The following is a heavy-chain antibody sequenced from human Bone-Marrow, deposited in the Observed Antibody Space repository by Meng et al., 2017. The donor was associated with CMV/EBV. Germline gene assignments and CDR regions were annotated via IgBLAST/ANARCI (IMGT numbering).Heavy chain of an antibody. V-gene: IGHV3-30*02. J-gene: IGHJ6*02. CDR2: IRYDGSNK. Sequence: GESLKISCAASGFTFSSYGMHWVRQAPGKGLEWVAFIRYDGSNKYYVDSVKGRFTISRDNSKNTLYLQMNSLRAEDTAVYYCVRDSGHSNIYYSYYYGMDVWGQGTTVTVSS. D-gene: IGHD6-13*01. CDR3: VRDSGHSNIYYSYYYGMDV. CDR1: GFTFSSYG.